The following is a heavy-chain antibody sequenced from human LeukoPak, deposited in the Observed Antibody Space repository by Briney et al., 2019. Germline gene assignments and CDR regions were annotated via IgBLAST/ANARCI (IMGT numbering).Heavy chain of an antibody. CDR2: IIPILGIA. Sequence: ASVKVSCKASGGTFSSYAISWVRQAPGQGLEWMGRIIPILGIANYAQKFQGRVTITADKSTSTAYMELSSLRSEDTAVYYCAGGTYCSGGSCSDDAFGIWGQGTMVTVSS. D-gene: IGHD2-15*01. CDR1: GGTFSSYA. V-gene: IGHV1-69*04. J-gene: IGHJ3*02. CDR3: AGGTYCSGGSCSDDAFGI.